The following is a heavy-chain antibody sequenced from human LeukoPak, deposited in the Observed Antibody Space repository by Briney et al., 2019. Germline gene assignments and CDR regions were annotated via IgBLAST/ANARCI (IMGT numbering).Heavy chain of an antibody. CDR3: ASHIVATSGDF. Sequence: GGSLRLSCAGSGFSFSGYYMSWIRQAPGQGREWVAYITSSGDDIYYEDSVKGRFTISRDNATNGMFLQMNRLRVTATSTYSCASHIVATSGDFWGQGTLVSV. D-gene: IGHD5-12*01. J-gene: IGHJ4*02. CDR1: GFSFSGYY. CDR2: ITSSGDDI. V-gene: IGHV3-11*01.